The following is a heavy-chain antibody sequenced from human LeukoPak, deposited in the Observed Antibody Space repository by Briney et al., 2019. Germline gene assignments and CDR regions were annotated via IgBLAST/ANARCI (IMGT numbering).Heavy chain of an antibody. CDR1: GYTFTSYY. J-gene: IGHJ4*02. V-gene: IGHV1-46*01. CDR2: INPSGGST. CDR3: AREVAPRYYFDY. D-gene: IGHD5-12*01. Sequence: ASVKVSCKASGYTFTSYYMHWVRQAPGQGLEWMGIINPSGGSTSYAQKFQGRVTMTRDMSTSTVYMELSSLRSEDTAVYYCAREVAPRYYFDYWGQGTLVTVSS.